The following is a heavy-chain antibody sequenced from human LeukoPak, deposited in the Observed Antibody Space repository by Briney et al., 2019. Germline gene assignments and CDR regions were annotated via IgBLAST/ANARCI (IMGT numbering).Heavy chain of an antibody. V-gene: IGHV3-23*01. Sequence: HPGGSLRLSCAASGFTFSNYAMSWVRQAPGKGLEWVSAISAGGSSTYYADSVKGRFTISRHNSKNTLYLQMNSLRAGDTAVYYCAKARSGSWTFDCWGQGTLVTVSS. CDR1: GFTFSNYA. J-gene: IGHJ4*02. CDR2: ISAGGSST. D-gene: IGHD6-13*01. CDR3: AKARSGSWTFDC.